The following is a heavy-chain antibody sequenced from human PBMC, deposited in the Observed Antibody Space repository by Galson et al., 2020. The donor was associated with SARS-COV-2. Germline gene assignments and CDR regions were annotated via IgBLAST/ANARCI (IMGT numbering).Heavy chain of an antibody. J-gene: IGHJ6*03. CDR2: INPNSGGT. Sequence: SVKVPCKAPGYTFTCYYLHRVRQAPGQGLEWMGWINPNSGGTHYAQKFQSWVTMTRDTSISTAYMELSRLRSDDTAVYYCARESSSRDGDYYYYMDVWGKGTTVTVSS. CDR3: ARESSSRDGDYYYYMDV. CDR1: GYTFTCYY. V-gene: IGHV1-2*04. D-gene: IGHD2-2*01.